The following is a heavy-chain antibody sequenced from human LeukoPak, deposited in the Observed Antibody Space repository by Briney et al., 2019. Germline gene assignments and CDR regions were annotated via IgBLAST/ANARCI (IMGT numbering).Heavy chain of an antibody. CDR3: AKDDLGNGYFPDY. CDR2: ISSSGSTI. Sequence: GGSLRLSCAASGFTFSDYYMSWIRQAPGKGLEWVSYISSSGSTIYYADSVKGRFTISRDNSKSTLYLQMNSLRAEDTAVYYCAKDDLGNGYFPDYWGQGTLVTVSS. CDR1: GFTFSDYY. J-gene: IGHJ4*02. D-gene: IGHD3-22*01. V-gene: IGHV3-11*01.